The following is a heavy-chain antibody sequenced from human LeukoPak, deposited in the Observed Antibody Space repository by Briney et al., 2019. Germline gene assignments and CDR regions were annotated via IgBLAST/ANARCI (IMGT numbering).Heavy chain of an antibody. D-gene: IGHD6-13*01. V-gene: IGHV1-18*01. Sequence: GASVKVSCKASGYTFTSYGISWVRQAPARGHEWIGWISAYNGNTNYAQNLQGRVTMTTDTSTSTAYMELRSLRSDDTAVYYCARDRPDPYSSSWYWDYWGRGTLVTVSS. CDR1: GYTFTSYG. CDR3: ARDRPDPYSSSWYWDY. CDR2: ISAYNGNT. J-gene: IGHJ4*02.